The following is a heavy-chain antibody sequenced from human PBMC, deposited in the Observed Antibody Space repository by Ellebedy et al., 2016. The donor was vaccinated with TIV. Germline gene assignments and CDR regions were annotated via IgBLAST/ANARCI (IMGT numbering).Heavy chain of an antibody. CDR3: TRGGETYFDDAFDI. CDR1: GFTVRNNF. CDR2: IHSGGDT. V-gene: IGHV3-53*01. Sequence: GESLKISCAASGFTVRNNFMIWVRQASGKGLEWVSGIHSGGDTYYTDSVKGRFIISKDNFNNKVYLQMKALRAEDTAMYYCTRGGETYFDDAFDIWGQGTMVTVSS. D-gene: IGHD1-26*01. J-gene: IGHJ3*02.